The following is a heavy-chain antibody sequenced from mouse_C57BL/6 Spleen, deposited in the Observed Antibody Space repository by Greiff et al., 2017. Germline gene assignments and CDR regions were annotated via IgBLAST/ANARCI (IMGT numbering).Heavy chain of an antibody. Sequence: QVQLQQPGAELVKPGASVKMSCKASGYTFTSYWITWVKQRPGQGLEWIGDIYPGSGSTNYNEKFKSKATLTVDTSSSTAYMQLSSLTSEDSAVYYCARDYYGSFYAMDYGGQGTSVTVSS. V-gene: IGHV1-55*01. D-gene: IGHD1-1*01. CDR1: GYTFTSYW. CDR3: ARDYYGSFYAMDY. CDR2: IYPGSGST. J-gene: IGHJ4*01.